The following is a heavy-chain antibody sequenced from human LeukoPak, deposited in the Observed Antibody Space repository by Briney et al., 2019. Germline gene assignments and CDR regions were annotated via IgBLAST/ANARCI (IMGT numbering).Heavy chain of an antibody. V-gene: IGHV3-23*01. J-gene: IGHJ4*02. CDR2: ISGSGGST. CDR3: AKDSTWAMVTSDY. D-gene: IGHD5-18*01. CDR1: GFTFSSYA. Sequence: GGSLGLSCAASGFTFSSYAMSWVRQAPGKGLEWVSAISGSGGSTYYADSVKGRFTISRDNSKNTLYLQMNSLRAEDTAVYYCAKDSTWAMVTSDYRGQGTLVTVSS.